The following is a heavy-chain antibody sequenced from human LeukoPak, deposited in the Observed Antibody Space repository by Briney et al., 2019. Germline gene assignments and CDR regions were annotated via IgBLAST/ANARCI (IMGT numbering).Heavy chain of an antibody. D-gene: IGHD3-9*01. V-gene: IGHV3-23*01. J-gene: IGHJ4*02. CDR1: GFTFSSYA. CDR3: AKVGGFVWLLERYFDY. CDR2: LSGSGGSM. Sequence: GGSLRLSCAASGFTFSSYAMNWVRQAPGKGLEWVTVLSGSGGSMSYADSVKGRFTISRDNSKNTLYLQMNSLRAEDTAVYYFAKVGGFVWLLERYFDYWGQGTLVTVSS.